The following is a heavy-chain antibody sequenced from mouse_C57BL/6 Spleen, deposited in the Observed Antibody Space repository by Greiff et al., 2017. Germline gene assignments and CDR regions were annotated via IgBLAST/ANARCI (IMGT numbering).Heavy chain of an antibody. D-gene: IGHD4-1*01. Sequence: EVQLVESGGGLVQPKGSLKLSCAASGFSFNTYAMNWVRQAPGKGLEWVARIRSKSNNYATYYADSVKDRFTISRDDSESMLYLQMNNLKTEDTAMYYCVRPTGTVAWFAYWGQGTLVTVSA. J-gene: IGHJ3*01. CDR3: VRPTGTVAWFAY. CDR1: GFSFNTYA. CDR2: IRSKSNNYAT. V-gene: IGHV10-1*01.